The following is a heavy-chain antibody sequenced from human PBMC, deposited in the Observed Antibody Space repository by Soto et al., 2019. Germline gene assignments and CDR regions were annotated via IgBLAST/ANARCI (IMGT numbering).Heavy chain of an antibody. V-gene: IGHV5-51*01. Sequence: PGESLKISCKGSGYSFTSYWIGWVRQMPGKGLEWMGIIYPGDSDTRYSPSFQGQVTISADKSISTAYLQWSSLKASDTAMYYCASHISPPGGRYFDCGMDVWGQGTTVT. CDR3: ASHISPPGGRYFDCGMDV. J-gene: IGHJ6*02. D-gene: IGHD3-9*01. CDR1: GYSFTSYW. CDR2: IYPGDSDT.